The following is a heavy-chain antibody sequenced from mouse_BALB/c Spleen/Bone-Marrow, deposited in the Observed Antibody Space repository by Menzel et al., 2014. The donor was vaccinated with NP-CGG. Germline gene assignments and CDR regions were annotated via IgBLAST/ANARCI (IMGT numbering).Heavy chain of an antibody. CDR1: GYTFSSYW. Sequence: QVQLQQSGAELMKPGASVKISCKATGYTFSSYWIEWVMQRPGHGLEWIGEILPGSGTTNYNENFKGKATFTADTSSNTAYMQLSSLTSEDSAVYYCARDYRYDGAMDYWGQGTSVTVSS. CDR2: ILPGSGTT. D-gene: IGHD2-14*01. V-gene: IGHV1-9*01. J-gene: IGHJ4*01. CDR3: ARDYRYDGAMDY.